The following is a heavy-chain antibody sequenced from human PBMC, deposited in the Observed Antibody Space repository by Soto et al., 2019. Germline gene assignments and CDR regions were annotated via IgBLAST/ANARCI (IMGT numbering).Heavy chain of an antibody. V-gene: IGHV1-69*01. Sequence: QVQLVQSGAEVKNPGSSVNVSCKTVGGTMRSLAFSWVRQAPGQGLDWMGGIIPAFATPNHAQKFQDRVTISAKESTSTVYMELRRLRSEHSSVDYCARGADVFGYNWKHVPFEVWGPGTQITVSS. CDR1: GGTMRSLA. D-gene: IGHD1-20*01. CDR3: ARGADVFGYNWKHVPFEV. J-gene: IGHJ4*02. CDR2: IIPAFATP.